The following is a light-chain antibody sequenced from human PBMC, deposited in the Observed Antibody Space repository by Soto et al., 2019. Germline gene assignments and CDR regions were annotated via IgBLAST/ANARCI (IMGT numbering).Light chain of an antibody. CDR2: DAS. CDR3: QQYNNWPPIT. CDR1: QYVSSN. V-gene: IGKV3-15*01. Sequence: ETVMTQSPATLPVSPGERATLSCRASQYVSSNLAWYQQKPGQAPRLLIYDASTRATGIPARFSGSGSGTDFTLTINRLQSEDFAIYYCQQYNNWPPITFGQGTKVDIK. J-gene: IGKJ2*01.